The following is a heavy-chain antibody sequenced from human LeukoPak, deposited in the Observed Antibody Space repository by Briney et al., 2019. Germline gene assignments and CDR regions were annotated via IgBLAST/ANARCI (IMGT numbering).Heavy chain of an antibody. CDR3: ARLGYYCSSTSCLRGWFDP. J-gene: IGHJ5*02. D-gene: IGHD2-2*01. V-gene: IGHV5-51*01. CDR1: GYRFTSYW. CDR2: IYPGDSDT. Sequence: HGESLQISCKGSGYRFTSYWIGWVRQMPGKGLEWMGIIYPGDSDTRYSPSFQGQVTISADKSISTAYLQWSSLKASDTAMYYCARLGYYCSSTSCLRGWFDPWGQGTLVTVSS.